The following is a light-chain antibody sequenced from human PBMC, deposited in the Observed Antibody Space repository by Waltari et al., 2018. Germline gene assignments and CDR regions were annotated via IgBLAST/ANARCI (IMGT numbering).Light chain of an antibody. Sequence: QSALTQPASVSGSPGQSITISCTGSSNNIGFYDLVSWYPQHPGKAPKLIIFDVIKRPSGVSDRFSGSKSGNTASLTISGLQTEDDADYYCCSYSGSGSFPYVFGPGTRVAVL. V-gene: IGLV2-23*02. CDR2: DVI. CDR3: CSYSGSGSFPYV. J-gene: IGLJ1*01. CDR1: SNNIGFYDL.